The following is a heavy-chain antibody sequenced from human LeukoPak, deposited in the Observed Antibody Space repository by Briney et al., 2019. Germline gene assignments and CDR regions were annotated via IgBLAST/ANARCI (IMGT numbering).Heavy chain of an antibody. Sequence: SETLSLTCTVSGGSISSSNYYWGWIRQPPGKGLEWIGSIYYSGSTYYNPSLKSRVTISVDTSKNQFSLKLSSVTAADTAVYYCARESKFAPRDVGVSRYYYYYMDVWGKGTTVTVSS. CDR3: ARESKFAPRDVGVSRYYYYYMDV. V-gene: IGHV4-39*07. CDR2: IYYSGST. CDR1: GGSISSSNYY. D-gene: IGHD3-16*01. J-gene: IGHJ6*03.